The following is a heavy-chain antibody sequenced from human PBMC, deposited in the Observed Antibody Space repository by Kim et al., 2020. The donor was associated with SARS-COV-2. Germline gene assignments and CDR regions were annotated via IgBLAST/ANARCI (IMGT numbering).Heavy chain of an antibody. J-gene: IGHJ4*02. D-gene: IGHD6-25*01. CDR3: ARAPGDGYNVDY. Sequence: GGSLRLSCAASGFTFSSYGMHWVRQAPGKGLEWVAVIWYDGSNKYYADSVKGRFTISRDNSKNTLYLQMNSLRAEDTAVYYCARAPGDGYNVDYWGQGTLVTVSS. CDR2: IWYDGSNK. V-gene: IGHV3-33*01. CDR1: GFTFSSYG.